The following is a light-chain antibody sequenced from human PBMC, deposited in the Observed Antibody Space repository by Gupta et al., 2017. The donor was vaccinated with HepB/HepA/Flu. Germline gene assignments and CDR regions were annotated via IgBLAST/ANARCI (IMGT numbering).Light chain of an antibody. V-gene: IGLV2-11*01. CDR2: DVK. J-gene: IGLJ2*01. Sequence: QSALTQPRSVSGSPGQSVTISCAGTSSDVGAYNYVSWLQQYPGQAPRFIIYDVKKRPSGVPVRFSGSKSGNTADLTIAGRKAEDEDDYYCAAQAGSDVVFGGGTKVTVL. CDR3: AAQAGSDVV. CDR1: SSDVGAYNY.